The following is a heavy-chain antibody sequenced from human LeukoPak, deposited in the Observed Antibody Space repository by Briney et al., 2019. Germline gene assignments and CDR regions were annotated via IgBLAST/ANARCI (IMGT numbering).Heavy chain of an antibody. CDR1: GFTFSSYG. J-gene: IGHJ4*02. D-gene: IGHD3-3*01. Sequence: GGSLRLSCAASGFTFSSYGMTWVRQAPGKGLEWVSGISDGGHSTYYADSVKGRFTISRDNSKNTLYLQMNSLRAEDTAVYYCANARGGGYYGYWGQGTLVTVSS. CDR3: ANARGGGYYGY. V-gene: IGHV3-23*01. CDR2: ISDGGHST.